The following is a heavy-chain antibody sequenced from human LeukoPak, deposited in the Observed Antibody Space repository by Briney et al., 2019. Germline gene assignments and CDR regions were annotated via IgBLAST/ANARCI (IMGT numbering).Heavy chain of an antibody. V-gene: IGHV3-11*01. D-gene: IGHD7-27*01. CDR3: AGETGDAAFDI. J-gene: IGHJ3*02. CDR1: GFTFSDYY. Sequence: GGSLRLSCAASGFTFSDYYMSWVRQAPGKGREWVSYISSSGSTIYYADSVKGRFTISRDNAKNSLYLQMNSLRAEDTAVYYCAGETGDAAFDIWGQGTMVTVSS. CDR2: ISSSGSTI.